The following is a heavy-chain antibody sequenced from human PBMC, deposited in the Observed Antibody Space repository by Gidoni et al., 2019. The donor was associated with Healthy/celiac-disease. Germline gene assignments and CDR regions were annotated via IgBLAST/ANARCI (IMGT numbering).Heavy chain of an antibody. Sequence: QVQLQESGPGLVQPSETLSLTCSVSGGSISSYYWRWIRQPAGKGLEWIGRIYTRGSTNYNPSLKSRVTMSVDKSKNQCSLKLSSGTAADTAVYYCARELELGPRGRGSPAHPFDPWGQGTLVTVSS. V-gene: IGHV4-4*07. CDR2: IYTRGST. CDR3: ARELELGPRGRGSPAHPFDP. J-gene: IGHJ5*02. CDR1: GGSISSYY. D-gene: IGHD1-7*01.